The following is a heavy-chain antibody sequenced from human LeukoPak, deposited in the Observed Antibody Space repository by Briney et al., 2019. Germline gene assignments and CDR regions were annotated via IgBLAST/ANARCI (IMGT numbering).Heavy chain of an antibody. CDR1: GGTFSSYA. CDR2: IIPIFGTA. CDR3: ARVQAVRYFDWLSLGTTLYYYYYYMDV. D-gene: IGHD3-9*01. J-gene: IGHJ6*03. Sequence: SVKVSCKASGGTFSSYAISWVRQAPGQGLEWMGGIIPIFGTANYAQKFQGRVTITTDESTSTAYMELSSLRSEDTAVYYCARVQAVRYFDWLSLGTTLYYYYYYMDVWGKGTTVTVSS. V-gene: IGHV1-69*05.